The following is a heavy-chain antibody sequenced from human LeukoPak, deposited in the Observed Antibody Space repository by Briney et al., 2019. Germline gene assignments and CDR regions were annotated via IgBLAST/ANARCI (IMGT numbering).Heavy chain of an antibody. CDR1: GFTFSSYS. CDR3: AREGTLLNDY. Sequence: GGSLRLSCAASGFTFSSYSMNWVRQAPGKGLEWVSYISSSSSTIYYADSVKGRFTISRDNAKNSLYLQINSLRAEDTAEYYCAREGTLLNDYWGQGTLVTVSS. D-gene: IGHD1-1*01. V-gene: IGHV3-48*01. CDR2: ISSSSSTI. J-gene: IGHJ4*02.